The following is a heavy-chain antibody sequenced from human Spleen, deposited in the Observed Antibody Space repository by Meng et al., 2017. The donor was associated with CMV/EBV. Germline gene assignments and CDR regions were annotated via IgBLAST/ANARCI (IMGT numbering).Heavy chain of an antibody. CDR1: GGTFSNYG. J-gene: IGHJ4*02. D-gene: IGHD1-1*01. CDR3: AREGVVGTTTYFDY. Sequence: ASGGTFSNYGVNWVRQAPGQGLEWMGGIIPIFGTANYAQKFQGRVTITTVESTTTAYMELSGLRSDDTAVYYCAREGVVGTTTYFDYWGQGTLVTVSS. CDR2: IIPIFGTA. V-gene: IGHV1-69*05.